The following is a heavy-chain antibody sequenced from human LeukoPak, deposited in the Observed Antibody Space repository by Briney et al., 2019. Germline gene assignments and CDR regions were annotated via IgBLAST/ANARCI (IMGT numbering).Heavy chain of an antibody. J-gene: IGHJ5*02. CDR2: IYYSGST. V-gene: IGHV4-39*01. CDR1: GGSISSSSYY. Sequence: SETLSLTCTVSGGSISSSSYYWGWIRQPPGKGLEWIGSIYYSGSTYYNPSLKSRVTISVDTSKNQFSLKLSSVTAADTAVYYCASIVGATGGFDPWGQGTLVTVSS. D-gene: IGHD1-26*01. CDR3: ASIVGATGGFDP.